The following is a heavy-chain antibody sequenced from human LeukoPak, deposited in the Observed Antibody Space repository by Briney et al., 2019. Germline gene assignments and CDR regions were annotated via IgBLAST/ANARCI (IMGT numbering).Heavy chain of an antibody. V-gene: IGHV1-69*05. Sequence: SVKVSCKASGGTFNSYAINWVRQAPGQGLEWMGGIIPRLGTTKYIEKFQGRITITTDESTTTAYMELTSLRSEDTAVDYCAADGTDWGQGTLVTVSS. CDR3: AADGTD. CDR2: IIPRLGTT. J-gene: IGHJ4*02. CDR1: GGTFNSYA.